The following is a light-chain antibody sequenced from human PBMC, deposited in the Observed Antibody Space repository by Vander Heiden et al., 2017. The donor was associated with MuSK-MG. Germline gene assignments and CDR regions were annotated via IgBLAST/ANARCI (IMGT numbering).Light chain of an antibody. CDR3: QQSDSTLLLT. CDR1: QSISNY. J-gene: IGKJ4*01. V-gene: IGKV1-39*01. Sequence: DIQMTQSPSSLSASVGDRVTITCRASQSISNYLNWYQQKPGKAPKLLIYEASSLQSGVPSRFSGSGSGTDFTLTISSLQPEDFATYYCQQSDSTLLLTFGGGTKVEIK. CDR2: EAS.